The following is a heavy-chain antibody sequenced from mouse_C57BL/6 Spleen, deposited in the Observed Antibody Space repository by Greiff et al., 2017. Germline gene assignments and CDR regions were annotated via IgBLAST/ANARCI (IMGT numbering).Heavy chain of an antibody. V-gene: IGHV1-82*01. CDR2: IYPGDGDT. J-gene: IGHJ3*01. CDR3: ARSQTAQAPAWFAY. CDR1: GYAFSSSW. D-gene: IGHD3-2*02. Sequence: QVQLQQSGPELVKPGASVKISCKASGYAFSSSWMNWVKQRPGKGLEWIGRIYPGDGDTNYNGKFKGKATLTADKSSSTAYMQLSSLTSEDSAVYFCARSQTAQAPAWFAYWGQGTLVTVSA.